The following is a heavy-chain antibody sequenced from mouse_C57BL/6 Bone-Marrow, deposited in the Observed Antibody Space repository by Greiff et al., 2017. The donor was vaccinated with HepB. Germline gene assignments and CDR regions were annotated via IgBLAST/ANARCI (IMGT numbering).Heavy chain of an antibody. CDR3: ARDYYGHWYVDV. D-gene: IGHD1-1*01. CDR2: ISYDGSN. Sequence: EVKLEESGPGLVKPSQSLSLTCSVTGYSITSGYYWNWIRQFPGNKLEGMGYISYDGSNNYNTSLKNRITITRNTSKNQFFLKLNSVTTKDTATYYCARDYYGHWYVDVGGTGTTVTVSS. V-gene: IGHV3-6*01. CDR1: GYSITSGYY. J-gene: IGHJ1*03.